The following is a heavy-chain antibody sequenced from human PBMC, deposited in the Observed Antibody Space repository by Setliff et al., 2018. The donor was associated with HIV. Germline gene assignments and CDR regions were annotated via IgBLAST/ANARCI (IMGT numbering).Heavy chain of an antibody. CDR1: GFTFTNYW. CDR2: IGKDGSEK. V-gene: IGHV3-7*01. D-gene: IGHD3-22*01. Sequence: GGSLRLSCAASGFTFTNYWMNWVRQAPGKGLEWVANIGKDGSEKYYVDSVKGRFTISRDNAKNSLYLQMNSLRVEDTAVYFCAGSRGYFVQADWGQGTLVTVSS. J-gene: IGHJ4*02. CDR3: AGSRGYFVQAD.